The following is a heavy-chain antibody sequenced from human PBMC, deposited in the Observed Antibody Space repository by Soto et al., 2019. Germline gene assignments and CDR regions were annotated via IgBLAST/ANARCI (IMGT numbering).Heavy chain of an antibody. D-gene: IGHD3-9*01. V-gene: IGHV3-30-3*01. CDR3: ARDSSLFSLDY. J-gene: IGHJ4*02. CDR2: ISYDGSNK. Sequence: GSLRLSCAASGFTFSSYAMHWVRQAPGKGLEWVAVISYDGSNKYYADSVKGRFTISRDNSKNTLYLQMNSLRAEDTAVYYCARDSSLFSLDYWGQGTLVTVSS. CDR1: GFTFSSYA.